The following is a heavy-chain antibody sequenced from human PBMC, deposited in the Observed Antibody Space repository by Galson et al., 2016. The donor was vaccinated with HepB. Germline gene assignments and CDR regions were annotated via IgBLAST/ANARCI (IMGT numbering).Heavy chain of an antibody. Sequence: SETLSLTCDVYGGSFSGYYWSWIRQPPGKGLEWIGEINHSGSINYNPSLKSRVIISLDTSKNQFSLKLSSVTAADTAAYYCARCFKMIRGILTRVPRVYGMDVWGQGTTVTVSS. CDR1: GGSFSGYY. CDR2: INHSGSI. V-gene: IGHV4-34*01. J-gene: IGHJ6*02. CDR3: ARCFKMIRGILTRVPRVYGMDV. D-gene: IGHD3-10*01.